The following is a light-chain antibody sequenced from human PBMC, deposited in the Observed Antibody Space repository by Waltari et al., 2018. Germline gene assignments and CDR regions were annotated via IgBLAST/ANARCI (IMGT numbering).Light chain of an antibody. V-gene: IGLV3-25*03. CDR2: KDT. CDR1: ALPKQY. Sequence: SYELTQPPSVSVSPGQTARITCSGDALPKQYAYWYQKKPGKAPVLVIYKDTERPLGSPGQFSGSRSGRTVPLTISEVQTEDEADYDCQEADSRGTVVFCGGTELTVL. CDR3: QEADSRGTVV. J-gene: IGLJ2*01.